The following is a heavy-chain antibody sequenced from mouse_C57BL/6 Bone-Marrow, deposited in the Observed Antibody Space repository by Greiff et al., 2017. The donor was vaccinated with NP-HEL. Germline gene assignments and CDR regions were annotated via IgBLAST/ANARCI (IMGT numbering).Heavy chain of an antibody. Sequence: VQLQQSGPELVKPGASVKISCKASGYAFSSSWMNWVKQRPGKGLEWIGRIYPGDGDTNYNGKFKGKATLTADKSSSTAYMQLSSLTSEDSAVYFCARGGITTVVVYYYAMDYWGQGTSVTVSS. CDR2: IYPGDGDT. J-gene: IGHJ4*01. D-gene: IGHD1-1*01. CDR1: GYAFSSSW. V-gene: IGHV1-82*01. CDR3: ARGGITTVVVYYYAMDY.